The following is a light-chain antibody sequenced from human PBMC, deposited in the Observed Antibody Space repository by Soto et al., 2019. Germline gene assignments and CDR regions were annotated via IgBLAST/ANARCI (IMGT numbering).Light chain of an antibody. CDR1: QSVSSSY. V-gene: IGKV3-20*01. CDR2: GAS. J-gene: IGKJ4*01. Sequence: EIVLTQSPGTLSLSPGERATLSCRASQSVSSSYLAWYQQKPGQPTRLLIYGASSRATGIPDRFSGSGSGTDFTLTISRLEPEYVAVYYCQQYGSSPHTFGGGTKVEIK. CDR3: QQYGSSPHT.